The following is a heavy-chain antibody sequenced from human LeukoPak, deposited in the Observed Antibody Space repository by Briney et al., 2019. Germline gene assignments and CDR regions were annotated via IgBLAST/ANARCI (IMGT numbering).Heavy chain of an antibody. CDR1: GFTFSSYA. V-gene: IGHV3-23*01. D-gene: IGHD2-15*01. Sequence: GGSLRLSCAASGFTFSSYAMSWVRQAPGKGLEWVSAISGSGGSTYYADSVKGRFTISRDNSKNTLDLQMSSLRVEDTAVYFCAKDKDTPATAQPQRGYFESWGQGTLVTVSS. CDR3: AKDKDTPATAQPQRGYFES. CDR2: ISGSGGST. J-gene: IGHJ4*02.